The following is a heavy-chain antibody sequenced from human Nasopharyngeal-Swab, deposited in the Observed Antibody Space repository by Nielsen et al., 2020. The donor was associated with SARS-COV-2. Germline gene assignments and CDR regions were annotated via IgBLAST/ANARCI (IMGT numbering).Heavy chain of an antibody. D-gene: IGHD6-13*01. Sequence: GGSLRLSCAASGFTFSSYSMNWVRQAPGKGLEWVSYISSSSSTIYYADSVKGRFTISRDNAKNTLYLQMNSLRAEDTAVYYCAREGMAAEFYGWGQGTLVTVSS. V-gene: IGHV3-48*04. J-gene: IGHJ4*02. CDR3: AREGMAAEFYG. CDR1: GFTFSSYS. CDR2: ISSSSSTI.